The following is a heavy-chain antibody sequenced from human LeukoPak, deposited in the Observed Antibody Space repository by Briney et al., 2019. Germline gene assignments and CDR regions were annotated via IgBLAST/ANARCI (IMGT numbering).Heavy chain of an antibody. J-gene: IGHJ4*01. CDR2: IRNEAQRHTT. Sequence: GGSLSLSCAASGFIFSDLHMLCARLAPGKGGVGFGRIRNEAQRHTTVYAEFVNGRFTISIDDSRNSLYLQMNSLEDDDTAVYDCGRTLVRSSGNYYFDYWGQGTLVTVSS. D-gene: IGHD3-10*01. V-gene: IGHV3-72*01. CDR3: GRTLVRSSGNYYFDY. CDR1: GFIFSDLH.